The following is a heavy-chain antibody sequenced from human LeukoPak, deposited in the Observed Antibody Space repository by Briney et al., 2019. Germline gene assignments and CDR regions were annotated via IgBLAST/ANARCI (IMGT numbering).Heavy chain of an antibody. CDR1: GYTFTGYY. CDR3: AKEGLGNGFDY. V-gene: IGHV1-2*02. Sequence: ASVKVSCKASGYTFTGYYMHWVRQAPGQGLEWMGWINPNSGVTNYAQRFQGRVTMTRDTSIGTAYMDLSRLTSDDTAVYYCAKEGLGNGFDYWGQGTLVTASS. CDR2: INPNSGVT. J-gene: IGHJ4*02. D-gene: IGHD2-8*01.